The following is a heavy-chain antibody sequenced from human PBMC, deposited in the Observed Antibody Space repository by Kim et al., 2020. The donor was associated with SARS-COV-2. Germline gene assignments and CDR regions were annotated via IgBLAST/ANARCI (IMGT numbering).Heavy chain of an antibody. D-gene: IGHD6-6*01. CDR1: GYTFADSA. J-gene: IGHJ6*03. CDR3: ARGSIAAPWGYYFYMDV. CDR2: INTDTGNP. V-gene: IGHV7-4-1*02. Sequence: ASVKVSCKASGYTFADSAMNWVRQAPGEGLEWMGWINTDTGNPTYAQGFTGRFVFSLDTSVNTAYLQISSLRAEDTAMYYCARGSIAAPWGYYFYMDVWGKGTTVTVSS.